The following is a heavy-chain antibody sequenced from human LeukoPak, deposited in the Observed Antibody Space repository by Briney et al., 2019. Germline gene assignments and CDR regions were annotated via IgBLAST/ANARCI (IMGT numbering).Heavy chain of an antibody. CDR3: ARAASLSHSSSWYEHWNTPHFDY. CDR2: INSDGSEG. J-gene: IGHJ4*02. D-gene: IGHD6-13*01. CDR1: GFTFSGFW. Sequence: GGSLRLSCAVSGFTFSGFWMSWSRQAPGKGLEWVASINSDGSEGYYADVVKGRFTISRDNAKNSLYLQINSLRAEDTAVYYCARAASLSHSSSWYEHWNTPHFDYWGQGTLVTVSS. V-gene: IGHV3-7*03.